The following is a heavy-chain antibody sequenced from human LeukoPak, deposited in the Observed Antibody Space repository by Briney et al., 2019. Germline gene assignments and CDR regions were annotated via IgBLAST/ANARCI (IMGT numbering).Heavy chain of an antibody. CDR2: IWNAGTNT. CDR3: AGDTPPGGDYYFDY. D-gene: IGHD3-16*01. V-gene: IGHV3-33*01. CDR1: GFSFSTYG. Sequence: GGSLRLSCAASGFSFSTYGMHWVRQAPGKGLEWVALIWNAGTNTYYADSVKGRFTISRDNSKDTLHLQMNSQRAEDTAVYYCAGDTPPGGDYYFDYWGQGTLVIVSS. J-gene: IGHJ4*02.